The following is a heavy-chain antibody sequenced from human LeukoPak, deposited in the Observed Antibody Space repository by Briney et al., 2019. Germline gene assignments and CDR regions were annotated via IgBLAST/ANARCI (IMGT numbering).Heavy chain of an antibody. Sequence: QTGGSLRLSCTVSGFAFSGYAMSWVRQAPGKGPEWVSSIGARGDVTYSADSVKGRFTIPRDNSKRTLFLQMNSLRAEDTAVCYCAKVHYTASFPGSFPGRNYFDSWGQGSLVTVSS. CDR1: GFAFSGYA. CDR3: AKVHYTASFPGSFPGRNYFDS. D-gene: IGHD1-26*01. CDR2: IGARGDVT. J-gene: IGHJ4*02. V-gene: IGHV3-23*01.